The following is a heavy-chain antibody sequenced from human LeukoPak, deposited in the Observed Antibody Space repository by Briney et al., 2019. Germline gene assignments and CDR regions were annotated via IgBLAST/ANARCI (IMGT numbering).Heavy chain of an antibody. V-gene: IGHV4-59*01. J-gene: IGHJ4*02. CDR1: GGSISTYY. CDR2: IYYGDTT. Sequence: SETLSLTCTVSGGSISTYYWNWIQQPPGKGLDWIGYIYYGDTTDYNPSLQSRVTISVDTSKNQFSLKLTSVTTADTAVYYCARGLNDYYFDYWGQGALVTVSS. CDR3: ARGLNDYYFDY. D-gene: IGHD2-21*02.